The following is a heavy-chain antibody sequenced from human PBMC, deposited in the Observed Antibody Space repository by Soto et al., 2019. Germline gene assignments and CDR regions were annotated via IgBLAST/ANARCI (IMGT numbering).Heavy chain of an antibody. Sequence: SVKVSCKTSAYTFTSYNMHWVRQAPGQGLEWMGIINPSGGSTSYAQKFRGRVTMTRDTSTSTVYMELSSLRSEDTAVYYCARVRGTKYYFDYRCQGTLVSVSS. V-gene: IGHV1-46*01. J-gene: IGHJ4*02. D-gene: IGHD2-8*01. CDR1: AYTFTSYN. CDR2: INPSGGST. CDR3: ARVRGTKYYFDY.